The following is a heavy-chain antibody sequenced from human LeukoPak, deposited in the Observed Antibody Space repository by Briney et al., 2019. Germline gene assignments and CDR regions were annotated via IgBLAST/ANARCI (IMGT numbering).Heavy chain of an antibody. CDR3: ARAGKLMITMVRGALASKKGFDI. V-gene: IGHV1-18*01. J-gene: IGHJ3*02. D-gene: IGHD3-10*01. CDR2: ISAYNGNT. Sequence: GASVKVSCKASGYTFTSYAMNWVRQAPGQGLECMGWISAYNGNTNYAQKLQGRVTMTTDTSTSTAYMELRSLRSDDTAVYYCARAGKLMITMVRGALASKKGFDIWGQGTMVTVSS. CDR1: GYTFTSYA.